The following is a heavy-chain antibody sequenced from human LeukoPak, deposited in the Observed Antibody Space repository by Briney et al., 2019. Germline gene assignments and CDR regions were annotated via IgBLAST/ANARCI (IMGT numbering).Heavy chain of an antibody. CDR1: GGSFSGYY. D-gene: IGHD6-6*01. CDR3: ATKRIAAYPY. CDR2: INHSGST. J-gene: IGHJ4*02. V-gene: IGHV4-34*01. Sequence: SETLSLTCAVYGGSFSGYYWSWIRQPPGKGLEWIGEINHSGSTNYNPSLESRVTISVDTSKNQFSLKLSSVTAADTAVYYCATKRIAAYPYWGQGTLVTVSS.